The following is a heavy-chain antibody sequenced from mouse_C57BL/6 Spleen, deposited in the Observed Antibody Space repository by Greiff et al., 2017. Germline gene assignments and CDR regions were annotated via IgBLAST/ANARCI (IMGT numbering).Heavy chain of an antibody. CDR1: GYTFTGYW. Sequence: VQLQQSGAELMKPGASVKLSCKATGYTFTGYWIEWVKQRPGHGLEWIGEILPGSGSTNYNEKFKGKAPFTADTSSNPAYMQLSSLTTEDSAIYYCARGGYYGSSSAWFAYWGQGTLVTVSA. CDR2: ILPGSGST. J-gene: IGHJ3*01. V-gene: IGHV1-9*01. CDR3: ARGGYYGSSSAWFAY. D-gene: IGHD1-1*01.